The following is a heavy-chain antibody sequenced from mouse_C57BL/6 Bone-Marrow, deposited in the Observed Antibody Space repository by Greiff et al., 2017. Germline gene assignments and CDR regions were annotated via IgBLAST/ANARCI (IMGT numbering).Heavy chain of an antibody. CDR2: ISYDGSN. V-gene: IGHV3-6*01. CDR1: GYSITSGYY. CDR3: AARDY. J-gene: IGHJ4*01. Sequence: EVQLQESGPGLVKPSQSLSLTCSVTGYSITSGYYWTWIRQFPGNKLEWMGYISYDGSNNYNPSLKNRISITRDTSKNQFFLKLNSVTTEDTATYYCAARDYWGQGTSVTVAS.